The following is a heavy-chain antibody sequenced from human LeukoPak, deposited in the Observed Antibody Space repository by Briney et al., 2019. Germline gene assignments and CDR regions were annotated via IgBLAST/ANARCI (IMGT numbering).Heavy chain of an antibody. J-gene: IGHJ1*01. Sequence: QSGGSLRLSCAASGFTFSSYAMHWVRQAPGKGLEWVAVISYDGSNKYYADSVKGRFTISRDNSKNTLYLQMNSLRAEDTAVYYCASSGLAYYYDSSGYYSLFGFQHWGQGTLVTISS. CDR2: ISYDGSNK. V-gene: IGHV3-30*04. CDR1: GFTFSSYA. CDR3: ASSGLAYYYDSSGYYSLFGFQH. D-gene: IGHD3-22*01.